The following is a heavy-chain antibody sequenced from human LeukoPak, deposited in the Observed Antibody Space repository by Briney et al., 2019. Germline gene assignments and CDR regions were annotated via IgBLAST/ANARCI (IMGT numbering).Heavy chain of an antibody. CDR1: GFTFSSYG. CDR2: IRYDGSNK. Sequence: GGSLRLSCAASGFTFSSYGMHWVRQAPGKGLEWVAFIRYDGSNKYYADSVKGRFTISRDNSKNTLYLQMNSLRAEGTAVYYCAKERGYSGYDAVYYYYMDVWGKGTTVTISS. V-gene: IGHV3-30*02. J-gene: IGHJ6*03. CDR3: AKERGYSGYDAVYYYYMDV. D-gene: IGHD5-12*01.